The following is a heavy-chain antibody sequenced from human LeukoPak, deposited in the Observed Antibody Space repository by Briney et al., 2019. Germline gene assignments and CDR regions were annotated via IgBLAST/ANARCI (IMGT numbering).Heavy chain of an antibody. CDR2: INPSGGST. J-gene: IGHJ6*02. Sequence: ASVKVSCKASGYTFTSYYMHWVRQAPGQGLEWMGIINPSGGSTNYAQKFQGRVTITADESTSTAYMELSSLRSEDTAVYYCAAPQGALKVYAISNYYYYYGMDVWGQGTTVTVSS. CDR1: GYTFTSYY. D-gene: IGHD2-8*01. CDR3: AAPQGALKVYAISNYYYYYGMDV. V-gene: IGHV1-46*01.